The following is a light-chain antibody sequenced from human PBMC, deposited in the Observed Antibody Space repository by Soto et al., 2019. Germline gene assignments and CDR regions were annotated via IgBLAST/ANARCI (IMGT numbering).Light chain of an antibody. V-gene: IGKV3-20*01. CDR2: DTS. CDR3: QQYGTSEIM. Sequence: EIVLTQSPGTLSLSPGERATLSCRASQTLSNSFIAWYRQKPGQAPRLLIYDTSSRATGVPDRYSASGSGTDFTLTISRLEPEDFAVFFCQQYGTSEIMFGQGTRLEIK. CDR1: QTLSNSF. J-gene: IGKJ5*01.